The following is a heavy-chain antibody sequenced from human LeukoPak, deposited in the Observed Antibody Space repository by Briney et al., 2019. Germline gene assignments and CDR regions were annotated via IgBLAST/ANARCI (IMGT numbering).Heavy chain of an antibody. CDR2: IYTSGTT. CDR1: GGSFSGYY. V-gene: IGHV4-4*07. CDR3: ARDRPNLAGILDY. D-gene: IGHD6-19*01. J-gene: IGHJ4*02. Sequence: PSETLSLTCAVYGGSFSGYYWSWIRQPAGKGLDWIGRIYTSGTTNYNPSLKSRVTISVDKSKNQFSLNLSSVTAADTAVYYCARDRPNLAGILDYWGQGTLVTVSS.